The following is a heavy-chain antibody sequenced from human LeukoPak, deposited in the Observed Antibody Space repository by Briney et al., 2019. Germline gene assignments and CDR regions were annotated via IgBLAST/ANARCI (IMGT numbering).Heavy chain of an antibody. Sequence: AGGSLRLSCAASGFTASSKYMSWVRQAAGKGLEWVSVIYCDDRKNYADSVKGRFTIPRHTSKKPLFLQMNSLIAEDTAVYYCAREVMAKRRAFDIWGQGTVVTVSS. J-gene: IGHJ3*02. CDR2: IYCDDRK. D-gene: IGHD5-24*01. CDR1: GFTASSKY. CDR3: AREVMAKRRAFDI. V-gene: IGHV3-53*04.